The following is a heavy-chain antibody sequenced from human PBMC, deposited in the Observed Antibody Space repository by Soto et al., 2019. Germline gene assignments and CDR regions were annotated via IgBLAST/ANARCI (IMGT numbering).Heavy chain of an antibody. CDR2: IIPIFGTA. D-gene: IGHD4-4*01. CDR3: ARDDYINYWFDR. V-gene: IGHV1-69*13. CDR1: GGTLSSYA. J-gene: IGHJ5*02. Sequence: ASVKISCKASGGTLSSYAISWVRQAPGQGLEWMGGIIPIFGTANYAQKFQGRVTITADESTSTAYMELSSLRSEDTAVYYCARDDYINYWFDRWGKGTLVTV.